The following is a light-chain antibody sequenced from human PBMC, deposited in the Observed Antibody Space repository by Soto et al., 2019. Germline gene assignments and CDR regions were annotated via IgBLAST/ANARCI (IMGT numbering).Light chain of an antibody. J-gene: IGKJ5*01. CDR3: QQYNNWPPIT. Sequence: VVMTQSPATLSVSPGESATLSCRASRSVSSNLAWYQQIPGQAPRLLIYGASTRATGIPARFSGSGSGTEFTLTISSLQSEDFAVYYCQQYNNWPPITFGQGTRLEIK. CDR2: GAS. CDR1: RSVSSN. V-gene: IGKV3-15*01.